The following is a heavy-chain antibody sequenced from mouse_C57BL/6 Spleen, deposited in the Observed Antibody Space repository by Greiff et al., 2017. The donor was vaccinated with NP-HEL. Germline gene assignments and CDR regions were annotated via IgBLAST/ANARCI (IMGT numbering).Heavy chain of an antibody. J-gene: IGHJ1*03. D-gene: IGHD2-5*01. V-gene: IGHV1-64*01. Sequence: QVQLQQPGAELVKPGASVKLSCKASGYTFTSYWMHWVKQRPGQGLEWIGMIHPNSGSTNYNEKFKSKATLTVDKSSSTAYMQLSSLTSEDSAVYYCASSYYSNYGAYFDVWGTGTTVTVSS. CDR3: ASSYYSNYGAYFDV. CDR2: IHPNSGST. CDR1: GYTFTSYW.